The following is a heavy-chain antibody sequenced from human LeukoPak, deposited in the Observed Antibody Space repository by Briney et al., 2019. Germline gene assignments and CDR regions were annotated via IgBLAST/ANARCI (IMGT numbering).Heavy chain of an antibody. V-gene: IGHV1-18*01. CDR2: ISVYNGNT. CDR3: ARGWELDS. CDR1: GYTFTNYG. J-gene: IGHJ4*02. Sequence: GASVKVSCTASGYTFTNYGISWVGQAPGQGLEWMGWISVYNGNTNYAQKLQSRVTITTDTSTRTDYMELRSVRSDDTAVYYCARGWELDSWGQGTLVTVSS. D-gene: IGHD4-23*01.